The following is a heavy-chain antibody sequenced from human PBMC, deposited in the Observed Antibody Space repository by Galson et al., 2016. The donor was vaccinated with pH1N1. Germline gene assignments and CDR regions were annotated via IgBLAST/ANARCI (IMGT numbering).Heavy chain of an antibody. D-gene: IGHD2-15*01. CDR2: ISAYNGNT. J-gene: IGHJ6*02. CDR1: GYNFNVYY. CDR3: ARGSGLSPFFYYNGMDV. V-gene: IGHV1-18*04. Sequence: SVKVSCKASGYNFNVYYMHWVRQAPGQGLEWMGWISAYNGNTNYAQKLQGRVTITTDDSTSTAYMELRRLRSEDTAVYYCARGSGLSPFFYYNGMDVWGQGTTVTVSS.